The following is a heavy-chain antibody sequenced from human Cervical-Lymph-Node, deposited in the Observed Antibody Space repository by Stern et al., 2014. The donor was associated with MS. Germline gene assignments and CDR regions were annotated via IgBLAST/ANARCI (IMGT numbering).Heavy chain of an antibody. J-gene: IGHJ4*02. D-gene: IGHD6-19*01. Sequence: QLQLQESGPGLVKPSETLSLTCTVSGGSISSSSYYCGWIRQPPGKGLEWIGSIYYSGSPYYTPSLKSRVTISLDTSKNQFSLKLGSVTAADTAVYYCARHKGSGLRNFDYWGQGTLVTVSS. CDR3: ARHKGSGLRNFDY. V-gene: IGHV4-39*01. CDR1: GGSISSSSYY. CDR2: IYYSGSP.